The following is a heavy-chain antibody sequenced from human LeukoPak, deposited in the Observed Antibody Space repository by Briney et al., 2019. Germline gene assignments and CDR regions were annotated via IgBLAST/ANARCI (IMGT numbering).Heavy chain of an antibody. J-gene: IGHJ4*02. CDR1: GGSFSGYY. D-gene: IGHD2-8*01. V-gene: IGHV4-34*01. Sequence: PSETLSLTCAVYGGSFSGYYWSWIRQPPGKGLEWIGEINHSGSTNYNPSLKSRVTISVDTSKNQFSLKLSSVTAADTAVYYCARGRVDIVLMVYATYDYWGQGTLVTVSS. CDR2: INHSGST. CDR3: ARGRVDIVLMVYATYDY.